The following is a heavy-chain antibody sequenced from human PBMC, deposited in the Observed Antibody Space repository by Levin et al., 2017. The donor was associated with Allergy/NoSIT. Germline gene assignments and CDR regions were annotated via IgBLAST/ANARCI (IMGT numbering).Heavy chain of an antibody. V-gene: IGHV4-31*03. D-gene: IGHD3-10*01. CDR1: GGSISSGGYY. CDR2: ISYTGST. CDR3: ARAPGTYYDY. J-gene: IGHJ4*02. Sequence: SQTLSLTCTVSGGSISSGGYYWTWIRQHPGKGLEWIGYISYTGSTYYNPSLKSRVTISGDTSKTHFSLKLSSVTAADTAVYYCARAPGTYYDYWGQGTLVTVSS.